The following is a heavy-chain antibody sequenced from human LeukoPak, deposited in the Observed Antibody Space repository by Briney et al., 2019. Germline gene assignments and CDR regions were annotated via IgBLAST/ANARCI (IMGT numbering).Heavy chain of an antibody. J-gene: IGHJ4*02. D-gene: IGHD3-10*01. CDR2: ISSDGSNK. CDR3: AKDLDFGELSIAPNFDY. V-gene: IGHV3-30*04. CDR1: GFTFDSYV. Sequence: GGSLRLSCAASGFTFDSYVIHWVRQAPGKGLEWVAGISSDGSNKYYPDSVKGRFTISRDNSKKALYLQMNSLRAEDTAVYYCAKDLDFGELSIAPNFDYWGQGTLVTVSS.